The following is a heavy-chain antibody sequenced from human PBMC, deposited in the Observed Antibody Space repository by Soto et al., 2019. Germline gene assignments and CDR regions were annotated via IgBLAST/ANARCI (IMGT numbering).Heavy chain of an antibody. CDR3: ARDNVDIVATRFRGSWFDP. J-gene: IGHJ5*02. D-gene: IGHD5-12*01. CDR2: IYYSGST. Sequence: SETLSLTCTVSGGSISSGGYYWSWIRQHPGKGLEWIGYIYYSGSTYYNPSLKSRVTISVDTSKNQFSLKLSSVTAADTAVYYCARDNVDIVATRFRGSWFDPWGQGTLVTVSS. V-gene: IGHV4-31*03. CDR1: GGSISSGGYY.